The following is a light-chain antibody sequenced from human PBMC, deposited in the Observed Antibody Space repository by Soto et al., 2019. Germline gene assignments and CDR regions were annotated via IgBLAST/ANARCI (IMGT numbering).Light chain of an antibody. J-gene: IGKJ2*01. Sequence: DIQMTQSPSTVSASVGDRVTITCRASQSISTWLAWYQQKPGKAPRVLIYDASSLQSGVPSRFSGSGSGTEFTLTISSLAPDDFATYYCQQYDGHFGQGTKLEIK. CDR3: QQYDGH. V-gene: IGKV1-5*01. CDR1: QSISTW. CDR2: DAS.